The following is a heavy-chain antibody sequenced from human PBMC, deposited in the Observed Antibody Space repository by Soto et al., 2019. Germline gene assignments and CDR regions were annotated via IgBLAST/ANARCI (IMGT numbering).Heavy chain of an antibody. CDR1: GGTFSSYA. Sequence: SVKVSCKASGGTFSSYAISWVRQAPGQGLEWMGGIIPIFGTANYAQKFQGRVTITADESTSTAYMELSSLRSEDTAVYYCASTDFWSGYYRGRESYYYYGMDVWGQGTTVTVSS. V-gene: IGHV1-69*13. D-gene: IGHD3-3*01. CDR3: ASTDFWSGYYRGRESYYYYGMDV. CDR2: IIPIFGTA. J-gene: IGHJ6*02.